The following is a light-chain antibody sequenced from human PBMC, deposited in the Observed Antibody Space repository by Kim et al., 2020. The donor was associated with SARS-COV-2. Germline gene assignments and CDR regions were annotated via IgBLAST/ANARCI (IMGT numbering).Light chain of an antibody. J-gene: IGLJ3*02. CDR1: RSNIGRNT. Sequence: GQRLTISCSGSRSNIGRNTVTWYQQLTGKAPKLLIYSDNQRPAGVPDRFSGSKSGTSASLAISGLQSEDEADYYCAAWDDSLNGPVFGGGTKLTVL. CDR2: SDN. CDR3: AAWDDSLNGPV. V-gene: IGLV1-44*01.